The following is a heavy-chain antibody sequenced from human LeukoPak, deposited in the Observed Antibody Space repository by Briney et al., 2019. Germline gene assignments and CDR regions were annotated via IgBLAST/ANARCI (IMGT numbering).Heavy chain of an antibody. J-gene: IGHJ5*02. D-gene: IGHD4-17*01. CDR2: IIPILGIA. V-gene: IGHV1-69*04. CDR1: GGTFSSYA. CDR3: ARASEPDYGDYVS. Sequence: GASVKVSCKASGGTFSSYAIIWVRQAPGQGLEWMGRIIPILGIANYAQKFQGRVTITADKSTSTAYMELSSLRSEDTAVYYCARASEPDYGDYVSWGQGTLVTVSS.